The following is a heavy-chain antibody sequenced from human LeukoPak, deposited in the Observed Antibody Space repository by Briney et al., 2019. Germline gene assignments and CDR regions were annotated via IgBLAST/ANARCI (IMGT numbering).Heavy chain of an antibody. D-gene: IGHD2-2*01. J-gene: IGHJ4*02. Sequence: PGGSLRLSCAASGFTFSSYSMNWVRQAPGKGLEWVSSISSSSSYIYYADSVKGRFTISRDNAKNTLYLEMNSLRAEDTAVYYCARDWYHAIDYWGQGTLVTVSS. CDR3: ARDWYHAIDY. V-gene: IGHV3-21*01. CDR1: GFTFSSYS. CDR2: ISSSSSYI.